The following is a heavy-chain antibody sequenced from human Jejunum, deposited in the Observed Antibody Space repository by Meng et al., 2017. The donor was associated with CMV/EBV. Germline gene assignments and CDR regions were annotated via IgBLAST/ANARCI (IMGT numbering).Heavy chain of an antibody. CDR2: IRHDGSDT. J-gene: IGHJ4*02. CDR3: AKFPIYDSSDHYDY. Sequence: VQLVECGGGVLQPGGSLRLSCATSGININYYGMHWVRQVPGKGLEWVAFIRHDGSDTYYADFVKGRFAISRDSFKDTLFLQMNSLGAEDTAMYYCAKFPIYDSSDHYDYWGQGTLVTVSS. D-gene: IGHD3-22*01. CDR1: GININYYG. V-gene: IGHV3-30*02.